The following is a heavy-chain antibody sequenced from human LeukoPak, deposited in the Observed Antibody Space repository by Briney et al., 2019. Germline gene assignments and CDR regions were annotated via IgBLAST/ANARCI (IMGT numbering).Heavy chain of an antibody. CDR1: GFTFNNYY. V-gene: IGHV3-7*01. CDR3: ARSLWPEDF. D-gene: IGHD2/OR15-2a*01. CDR2: INQDGSAK. J-gene: IGHJ4*02. Sequence: PGGSLRLSCAASGFTFNNYYMSWVRRAPGKGLEWVANINQDGSAKHYIDSVKGRFTISGDNAKKSVYLQMDRLRAEDTAVYYCARSLWPEDFWGQGTLVTVSS.